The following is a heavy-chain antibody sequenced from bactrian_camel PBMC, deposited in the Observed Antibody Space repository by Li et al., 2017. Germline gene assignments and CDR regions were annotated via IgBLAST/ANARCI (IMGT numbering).Heavy chain of an antibody. D-gene: IGHD4*01. Sequence: HVQLVESGGGSVQVGGSLRLSCAGSGYTLGSYCMGWFRQAPGKEREGVAAIDCAGGSTSYADSVKGRFTISQDNAKSTLYLQMNSLKPEDTAMYYCAVGPIANGLSYWGQGTQVTVS. CDR3: AVGPIANGLSY. V-gene: IGHV3S26*01. CDR1: GYTLGSYC. J-gene: IGHJ4*01. CDR2: IDCAGGST.